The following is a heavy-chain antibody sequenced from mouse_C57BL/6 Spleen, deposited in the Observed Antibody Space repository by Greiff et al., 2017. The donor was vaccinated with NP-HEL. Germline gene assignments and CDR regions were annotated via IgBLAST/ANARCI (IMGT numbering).Heavy chain of an antibody. CDR2: IRLKSDNYAT. CDR3: TGVYGSSPYWYFDV. CDR1: GFTFSNYW. J-gene: IGHJ1*03. V-gene: IGHV6-3*01. D-gene: IGHD1-1*01. Sequence: EVMLVESGGGLVQPGGSMKLSCVASGFTFSNYWMNWVRQSPEKGLEWVAQIRLKSDNYATHYAESVKGRFTISRDDSKSSVYLQMNNLRAEDTGIYYCTGVYGSSPYWYFDVWGTGTTVTVSS.